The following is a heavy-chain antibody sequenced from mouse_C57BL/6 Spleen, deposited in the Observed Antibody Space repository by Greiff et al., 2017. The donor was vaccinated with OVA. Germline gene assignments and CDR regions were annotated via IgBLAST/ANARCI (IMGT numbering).Heavy chain of an antibody. CDR1: GYSFTDYN. D-gene: IGHD2-5*01. CDR2: INPNYGTT. J-gene: IGHJ4*01. V-gene: IGHV1-39*01. CDR3: ASSRDYSKTYEAIDY. Sequence: VQLQQSGPELVKPGASVKISCKASGYSFTDYNMNWVKQSNGKSLEWIGVINPNYGTTSYNQKFKGKATLTVDQSSSTAYMQLNSLTSEDSAVYYCASSRDYSKTYEAIDYWGQGTTVTVSS.